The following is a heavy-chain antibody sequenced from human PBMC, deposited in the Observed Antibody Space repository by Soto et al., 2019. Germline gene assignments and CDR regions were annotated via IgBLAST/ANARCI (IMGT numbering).Heavy chain of an antibody. CDR2: FDPEDGET. CDR3: ATVYGDYAWEWFDP. V-gene: IGHV1-24*01. J-gene: IGHJ5*02. CDR1: GYTLTELS. D-gene: IGHD4-17*01. Sequence: ASVKVSGKVSGYTLTELSMHCVRQAPGKGLEWMGGFDPEDGETIYAQKFQGRVTMTEDTSTDTAYMELSSLRSEDTAVYYCATVYGDYAWEWFDPWGQGTLVTVSS.